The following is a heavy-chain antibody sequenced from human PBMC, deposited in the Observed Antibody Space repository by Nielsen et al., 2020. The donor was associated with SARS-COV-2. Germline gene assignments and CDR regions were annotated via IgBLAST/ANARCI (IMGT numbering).Heavy chain of an antibody. CDR2: IFNTGST. CDR1: GGSIGSYY. J-gene: IGHJ4*02. CDR3: ARDRWQQLVPTY. V-gene: IGHV4-59*13. Sequence: GSLRLSCTVFGGSIGSYYWSWIRQPPGKGLEWIGHIFNTGSTSYNPSLRSRVTISVDTSKNHFSLKLTSVTAADTAVYYCARDRWQQLVPTYWGQGTLVTVSS. D-gene: IGHD6-13*01.